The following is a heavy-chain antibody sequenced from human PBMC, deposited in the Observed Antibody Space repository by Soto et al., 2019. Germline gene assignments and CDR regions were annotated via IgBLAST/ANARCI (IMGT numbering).Heavy chain of an antibody. J-gene: IGHJ4*02. CDR1: GFTVSNNY. Sequence: EVQLVESGGGLIQPGGSLRLSCAVSGFTVSNNYMSWVRQAPGKGLEGVSVIYSGGYTAYGDSVKGRFTISRDNSKNTLDLQMKSLGAGASGLFFCAGRPGGGGYWGQGTLVTVSS. CDR3: AGRPGGGGY. CDR2: IYSGGYT. V-gene: IGHV3-53*01. D-gene: IGHD3-10*01.